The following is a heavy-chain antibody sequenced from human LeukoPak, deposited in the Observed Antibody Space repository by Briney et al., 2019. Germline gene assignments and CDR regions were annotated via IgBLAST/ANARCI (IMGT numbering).Heavy chain of an antibody. J-gene: IGHJ6*03. D-gene: IGHD3-9*01. Sequence: ASVKVSCKASGYTFTSYDINWVRQATGQGLEWMGWMNPNSGNTGYAQKFQGRVTMTRNTSISTAYMELSSLRSEDTAVYYCAIHPNYDILTGYYRDYYYYMDVWGKGTTVTISS. CDR1: GYTFTSYD. V-gene: IGHV1-8*01. CDR2: MNPNSGNT. CDR3: AIHPNYDILTGYYRDYYYYMDV.